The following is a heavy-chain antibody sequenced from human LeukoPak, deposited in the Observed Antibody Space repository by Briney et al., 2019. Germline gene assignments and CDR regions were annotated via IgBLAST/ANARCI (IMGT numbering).Heavy chain of an antibody. CDR3: AREDVSGSYFRS. CDR2: INPNSGGT. D-gene: IGHD1-26*01. Sequence: ASVKVSCKASGYTFTGYYMHWVRQAPGQGLEWMGWINPNSGGTNYAQKFQGRVTMTRDTSISTAYMELSRLRSDDTAVYYCAREDVSGSYFRSWGQGTLVTVSS. V-gene: IGHV1-2*02. J-gene: IGHJ4*02. CDR1: GYTFTGYY.